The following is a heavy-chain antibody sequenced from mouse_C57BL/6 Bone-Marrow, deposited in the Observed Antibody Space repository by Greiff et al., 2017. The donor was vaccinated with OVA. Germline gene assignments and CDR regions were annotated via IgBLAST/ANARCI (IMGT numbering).Heavy chain of an antibody. CDR1: GFTFSSYG. J-gene: IGHJ3*01. Sequence: EVQRVESGRDLVKPGGSLKLSCAASGFTFSSYGMSWVRQTPDKRLEWVATISSGGSYTYYPDSVKGRFTISRDNAKNTLYLQMSSLKSEDTAMYYCARHGKGFAYWGKGTLVTVSA. D-gene: IGHD2-1*01. CDR2: ISSGGSYT. V-gene: IGHV5-6*01. CDR3: ARHGKGFAY.